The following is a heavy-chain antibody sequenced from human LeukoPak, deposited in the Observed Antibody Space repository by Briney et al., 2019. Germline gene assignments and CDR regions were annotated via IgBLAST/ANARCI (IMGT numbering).Heavy chain of an antibody. D-gene: IGHD4-17*01. J-gene: IGHJ5*02. CDR1: GGSISSYY. Sequence: SETLSLTCTVSGGSISSYYWSWIRQPPGKGLEWIGYIYYSGSTNYNPSLKSRVTISVDTSKNQFSLKLSSVTAADTAVYYCARQTTSGWFDPWGQGTLVTVSS. CDR3: ARQTTSGWFDP. V-gene: IGHV4-59*01. CDR2: IYYSGST.